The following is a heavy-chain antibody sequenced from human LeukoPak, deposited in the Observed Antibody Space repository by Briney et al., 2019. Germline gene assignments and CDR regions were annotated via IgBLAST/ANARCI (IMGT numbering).Heavy chain of an antibody. CDR2: ISGSGIST. CDR1: GFTFSSYA. CDR3: AKSWNYYDSSGDDALDI. J-gene: IGHJ3*02. V-gene: IGHV3-23*01. Sequence: GGSLRLSCAASGFTFSSYAMHWVRQAPGKGLEWVSGISGSGISTYYADSVKGRFTISIDNSKNTLYLQMNSLRVEDTAVYYCAKSWNYYDSSGDDALDIWGQGTMVTVSS. D-gene: IGHD3-22*01.